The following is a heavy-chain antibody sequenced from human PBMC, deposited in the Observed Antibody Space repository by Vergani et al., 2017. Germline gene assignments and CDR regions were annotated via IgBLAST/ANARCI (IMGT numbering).Heavy chain of an antibody. J-gene: IGHJ1*01. CDR2: ISSGGGDI. CDR3: TTAWGLYYLHGEYFQY. CDR1: GFTFDTYT. Sequence: EVQLLESGGGLVQPGGSRRLSCAGAGFTFDTYTMAYVRQAPGKGLEWVATISSGGGDIFYADSVKGRFTISRDNSKNNLFLQMNSLKDEDTAVYYCTTAWGLYYLHGEYFQYWGRGTLVSVSS. D-gene: IGHD3-10*01. V-gene: IGHV3-23*01.